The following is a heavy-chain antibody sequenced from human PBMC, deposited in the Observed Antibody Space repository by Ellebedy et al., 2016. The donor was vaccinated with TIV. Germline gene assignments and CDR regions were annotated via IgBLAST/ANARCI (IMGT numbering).Heavy chain of an antibody. CDR2: ISSSSSTI. J-gene: IGHJ4*02. Sequence: LSLTRAASGFTFSSYSMNWVRQAPGKGLEWVSYISSSSSTIYYADSVKGRFTISRDNSKNTLYLQMNSLRAEDTAVYYCARELKGGYSYGYGWVGTSYFDYWGQGTLVTVSS. V-gene: IGHV3-48*01. CDR1: GFTFSSYS. CDR3: ARELKGGYSYGYGWVGTSYFDY. D-gene: IGHD5-18*01.